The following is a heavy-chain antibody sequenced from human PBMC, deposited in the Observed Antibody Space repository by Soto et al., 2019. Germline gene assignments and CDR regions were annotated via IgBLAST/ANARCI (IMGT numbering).Heavy chain of an antibody. J-gene: IGHJ4*02. Sequence: EVQLVESGGGLVQPGRSLRLSCTVSGFTFGGHAMHWVRQRPGKGLVWVSGINWNSEYIGYADSVKGRFTITRDNASHALYLPMNSLTSADTAFYYCAKDYHSDNTSSHFDFWGQGTLVTVSS. V-gene: IGHV3-9*01. CDR3: AKDYHSDNTSSHFDF. CDR1: GFTFGGHA. CDR2: INWNSEYI. D-gene: IGHD3-22*01.